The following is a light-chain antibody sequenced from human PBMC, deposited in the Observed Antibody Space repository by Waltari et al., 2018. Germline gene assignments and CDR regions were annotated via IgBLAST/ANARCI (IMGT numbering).Light chain of an antibody. CDR3: QQYDSLPWT. V-gene: IGKV3-20*01. CDR2: GIS. CDR1: QSLTLTY. J-gene: IGKJ1*01. Sequence: ENVLLQSPGILSLSPGERATLSCRASQSLTLTYLAWFQQSPGQAPRLLIYGISNRATGVPERFSGSGSGKDFTLTISRLEPEDFAVYYCQQYDSLPWTFGQGTKVEIK.